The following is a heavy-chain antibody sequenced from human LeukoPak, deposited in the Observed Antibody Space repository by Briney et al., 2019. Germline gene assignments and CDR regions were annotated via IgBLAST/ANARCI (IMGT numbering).Heavy chain of an antibody. V-gene: IGHV4-38-2*02. D-gene: IGHD2-21*01. J-gene: IGHJ4*02. CDR3: ARRGTYCGGDCPYYFDY. Sequence: SETLSLTCTVSGGSISSYYWGWIRQPPGKGLEWIGSIYHSGSTYYNPSLKSRVTISVDTSKNQFSLKLSSVTAADTAVYYCARRGTYCGGDCPYYFDYWGQGTLVTVSS. CDR1: GGSISSYY. CDR2: IYHSGST.